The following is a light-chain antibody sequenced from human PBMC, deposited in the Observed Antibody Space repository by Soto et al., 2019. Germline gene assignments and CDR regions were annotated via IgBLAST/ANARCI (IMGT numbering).Light chain of an antibody. Sequence: DIVMTQSPATLSVSPGERATLSCRASQSVSSNLAWYQQNAGQAPRLLIYGASTRATGIPARFSGSGSGTEFTLTISSLQSEDFAVYYCQQYNTWRSISFGQGTRLEIK. CDR1: QSVSSN. V-gene: IGKV3-15*01. CDR3: QQYNTWRSIS. CDR2: GAS. J-gene: IGKJ5*01.